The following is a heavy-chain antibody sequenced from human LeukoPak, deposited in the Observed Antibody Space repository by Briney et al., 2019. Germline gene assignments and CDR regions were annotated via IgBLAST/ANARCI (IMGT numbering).Heavy chain of an antibody. Sequence: GGSLRLSCAASGFTFSSQWMSWVRQAPGKGLEWVANVNQGGTEKYYVDSVKGRFTISRDNSKSTLYLEMNSLRAEDTAVYYCASPNYYGSSGYYSPFDYWGQGTLVTVSS. CDR1: GFTFSSQW. V-gene: IGHV3-7*01. CDR2: VNQGGTEK. D-gene: IGHD3-22*01. CDR3: ASPNYYGSSGYYSPFDY. J-gene: IGHJ4*02.